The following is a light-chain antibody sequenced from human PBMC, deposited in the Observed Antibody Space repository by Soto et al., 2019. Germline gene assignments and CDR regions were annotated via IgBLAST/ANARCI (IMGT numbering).Light chain of an antibody. CDR1: QGISNY. V-gene: IGKV1-27*01. CDR3: QKYSSVIT. Sequence: DIQMTQSPASLSASGGDRVTITCRASQGISNYLAWYQQKPGKVPKLLIYAASTLQSGVPSRFSGSGSGTDFTLTITSLQPVDVATYYCQKYSSVITFGQGTRLEIK. CDR2: AAS. J-gene: IGKJ5*01.